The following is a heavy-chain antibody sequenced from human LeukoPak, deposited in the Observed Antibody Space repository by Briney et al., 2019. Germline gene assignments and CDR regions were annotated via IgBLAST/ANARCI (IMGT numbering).Heavy chain of an antibody. D-gene: IGHD2-15*01. V-gene: IGHV3-53*01. CDR3: VRGRLFRGGFDS. CDR1: GFTVSNNY. J-gene: IGHJ4*02. Sequence: GGSLRVSCAASGFTVSNNYMSWVRQVPGKGPEWVSCILDNGDTNYADSVKGRFTISRDNSKNTLYLQMSSLRADGTAVYYCVRGRLFRGGFDSWGQGTLVTVS. CDR2: ILDNGDT.